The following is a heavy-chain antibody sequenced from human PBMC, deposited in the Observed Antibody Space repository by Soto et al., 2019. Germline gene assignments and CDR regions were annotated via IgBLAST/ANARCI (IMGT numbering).Heavy chain of an antibody. D-gene: IGHD1-20*01. Sequence: GESLKISCQASGYGFSSSWIAWVRQSPGKGLEWLGIIYPGDSETRYSPSFRGQVTFSADTSTNTAFLQWSSLKASDSGIYYCPRHGDNCGVPNWLGSWGQGTQVTVSS. CDR3: PRHGDNCGVPNWLGS. CDR2: IYPGDSET. V-gene: IGHV5-51*01. J-gene: IGHJ1*01. CDR1: GYGFSSSW.